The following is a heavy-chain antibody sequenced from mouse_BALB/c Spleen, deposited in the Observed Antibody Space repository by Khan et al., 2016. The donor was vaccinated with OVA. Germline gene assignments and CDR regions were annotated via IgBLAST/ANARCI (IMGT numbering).Heavy chain of an antibody. CDR1: GYSITSDYA. CDR2: ISYSGTT. V-gene: IGHV3-2*02. CDR3: AGWFTY. Sequence: EVQLVETGPGLVKPSQSLSLTCTVTGYSITSDYAWNWIRQFPGNKLEWMGYISYSGTTSYNPSLKSRISITRDTSKNQFFLQLNSVTTEDTATYYCAGWFTYWGQGTLVTVSA. J-gene: IGHJ3*01.